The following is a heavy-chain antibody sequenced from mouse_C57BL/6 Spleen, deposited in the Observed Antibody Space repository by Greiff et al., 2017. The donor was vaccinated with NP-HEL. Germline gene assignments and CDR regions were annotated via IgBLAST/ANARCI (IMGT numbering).Heavy chain of an antibody. CDR3: ARGLYGSWYFDV. CDR1: GFNIKDYY. Sequence: VQLQQSGAELVKPGASVKLSCTASGFNIKDYYMHWVKQRTEQGLEWIGRIDPEDGETKYAPQFQGKATITADTTTNTAYLQLSSLTSEDTAVYYCARGLYGSWYFDVWGTGTTVTVSS. D-gene: IGHD1-1*01. J-gene: IGHJ1*03. V-gene: IGHV14-2*01. CDR2: IDPEDGET.